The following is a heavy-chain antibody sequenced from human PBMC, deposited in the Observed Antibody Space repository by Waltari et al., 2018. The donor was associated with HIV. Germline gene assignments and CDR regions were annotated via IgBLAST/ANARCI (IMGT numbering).Heavy chain of an antibody. Sequence: QVVLQQSGPGLLKSSQTLSLTCAISGDTVSRSNSAWTWIRQSPSRGLEWLGRTYYRSKWYSDYALSVRSRITIRADTSKNQFSLQLNSVTPEDTAVYFCARDGPGDYYYYGVDVWGLGTTITVSS. CDR1: GDTVSRSNSA. CDR2: TYYRSKWYS. J-gene: IGHJ6*02. D-gene: IGHD1-1*01. CDR3: ARDGPGDYYYYGVDV. V-gene: IGHV6-1*01.